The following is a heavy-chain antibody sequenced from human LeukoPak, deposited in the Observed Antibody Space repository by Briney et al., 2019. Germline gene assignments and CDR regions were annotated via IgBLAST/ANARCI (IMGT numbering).Heavy chain of an antibody. CDR2: IYYSGST. CDR1: GGSIKNYY. J-gene: IGHJ5*02. V-gene: IGHV4-59*08. CDR3: ARHGYGDYVLWFDP. Sequence: SETLSLTCALSGGSIKNYYWSWIRQPPGKGLEWIGYIYYSGSTNYNPSLKSRVTISVDTSKNQFSLKLSSVTAADTAVYYCARHGYGDYVLWFDPWGQGTLVTVSS. D-gene: IGHD4-17*01.